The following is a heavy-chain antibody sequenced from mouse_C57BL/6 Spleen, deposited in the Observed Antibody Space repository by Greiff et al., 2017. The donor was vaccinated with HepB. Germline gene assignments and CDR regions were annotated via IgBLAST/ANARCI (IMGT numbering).Heavy chain of an antibody. Sequence: EVQLVESGAELVRPGASVKLSCTASGFNIKDDYMHWVKQRPEQGLEWIGWIDPENGDTEYASKFQGKATITADTSSNTAYLQLSSLTSEDTAVYYCTTDYSNYDWGQGTLVTVSA. CDR2: IDPENGDT. CDR3: TTDYSNYD. D-gene: IGHD2-5*01. J-gene: IGHJ3*01. V-gene: IGHV14-4*01. CDR1: GFNIKDDY.